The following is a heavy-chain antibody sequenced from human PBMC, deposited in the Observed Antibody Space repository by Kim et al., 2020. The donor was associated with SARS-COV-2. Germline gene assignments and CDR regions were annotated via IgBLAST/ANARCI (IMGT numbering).Heavy chain of an antibody. CDR1: GYSFTSYW. V-gene: IGHV5-51*01. CDR2: IYPGDSDT. D-gene: IGHD3-16*02. Sequence: GESLKISCKGSGYSFTSYWIGWVRQMPGKGLEWMGIIYPGDSDTRYSPSFQGQVTISADKSISTAYLQWSSLKASDTAMYYCATNFHRNYDYVWGSYRPLYWGQGTLVTVSS. J-gene: IGHJ4*02. CDR3: ATNFHRNYDYVWGSYRPLY.